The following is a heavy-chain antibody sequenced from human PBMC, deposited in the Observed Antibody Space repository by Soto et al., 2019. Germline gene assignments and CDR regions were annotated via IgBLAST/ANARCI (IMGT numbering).Heavy chain of an antibody. J-gene: IGHJ4*02. V-gene: IGHV3-30-3*01. CDR1: AFTFSSYP. CDR2: ISYEGSNK. Sequence: QVQLVESGGGVVPPGRSLTLSCAASAFTFSSYPMHWVRQAPGKGLEWVAVISYEGSNKYYADSVKGRFTISRDNSKNTLYLQMSSLRAEDTAVYYCARGSGSYDIADYCGQGTLVTVSS. CDR3: ARGSGSYDIADY. D-gene: IGHD1-26*01.